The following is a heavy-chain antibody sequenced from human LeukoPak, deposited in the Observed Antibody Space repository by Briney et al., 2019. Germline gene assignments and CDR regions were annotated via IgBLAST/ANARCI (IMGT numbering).Heavy chain of an antibody. CDR3: ARTVAGLPLDAFDI. J-gene: IGHJ3*02. CDR1: GFTFSSYE. D-gene: IGHD6-19*01. V-gene: IGHV3-48*03. CDR2: ISVSGSTI. Sequence: TGGSLRLSCAASGFTFSSYERNWVRQAPGKGLEWVSFISVSGSTIYYADSGKGRFTSSRDNAKNSLYLQMNSLRAEDTAVYYCARTVAGLPLDAFDIWGQGTMVTVSS.